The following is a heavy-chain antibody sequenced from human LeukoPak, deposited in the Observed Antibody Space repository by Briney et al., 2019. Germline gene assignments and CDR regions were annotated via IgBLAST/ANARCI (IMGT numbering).Heavy chain of an antibody. V-gene: IGHV4-30-2*01. CDR3: AGQVVPAATDAFDI. CDR2: IFHSGST. Sequence: TSETLSLTCTVSGGSISSGGYYWSWIRQPPGKGLEWIGYIFHSGSTYYNPSLKSRVTISVDRSKNQFSLKLSSVTAADTAVYYCAGQVVPAATDAFDIWGQGTMVTVSS. CDR1: GGSISSGGYY. D-gene: IGHD2-2*01. J-gene: IGHJ3*02.